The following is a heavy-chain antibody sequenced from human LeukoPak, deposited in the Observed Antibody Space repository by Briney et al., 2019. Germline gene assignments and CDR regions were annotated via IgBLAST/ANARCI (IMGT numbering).Heavy chain of an antibody. CDR2: IYYSGST. CDR1: GRPISRSSYY. CDR3: ARHQIVVTLTTYNWFDP. J-gene: IGHJ5*02. D-gene: IGHD3-22*01. V-gene: IGHV4-39*01. Sequence: SDPLTLTCTVSGRPISRSSYYWGRIRQPPGKGLVRNGSIYYSGSTYYNTSLRRRVTISVDTSKNQFSLKLSSVTAADTAVYYCARHQIVVTLTTYNWFDPWGQGTLVTVSS.